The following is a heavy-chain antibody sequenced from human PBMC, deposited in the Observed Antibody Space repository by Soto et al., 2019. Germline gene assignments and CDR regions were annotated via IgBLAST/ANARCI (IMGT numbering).Heavy chain of an antibody. CDR1: GGSINSGDYS. V-gene: IGHV4-30-2*01. CDR2: IYHTGTT. CDR3: ARGINDYDSSGDSWFDP. D-gene: IGHD3-22*01. Sequence: SETLSLTCTVSGGSINSGDYSWTWIRQPPGKGLEWIGYIYHTGTTYYNMSLKSRVTISVDRSKNQFSLKLSSVTAADTAVYYCARGINDYDSSGDSWFDPWGQGTLVNVSS. J-gene: IGHJ5*02.